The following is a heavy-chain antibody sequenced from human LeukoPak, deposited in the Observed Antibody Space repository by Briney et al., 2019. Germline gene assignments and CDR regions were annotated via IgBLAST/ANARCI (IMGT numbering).Heavy chain of an antibody. J-gene: IGHJ4*02. CDR2: ISGSGGST. Sequence: GGSLRLSCAASGFTFSSYAMSWVRQAPGKGLEWVSAISGSGGSTYYADSVKGRFTISRDDSKNTLYLQMNSLRAEDTAVYYCAKDVYYDFWSGYGPTPFDYWGQGTLVTVSS. D-gene: IGHD3-3*01. CDR3: AKDVYYDFWSGYGPTPFDY. V-gene: IGHV3-23*01. CDR1: GFTFSSYA.